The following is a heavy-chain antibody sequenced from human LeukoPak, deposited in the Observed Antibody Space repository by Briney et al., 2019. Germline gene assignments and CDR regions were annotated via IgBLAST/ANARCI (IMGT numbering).Heavy chain of an antibody. CDR2: INHSGST. Sequence: MPSETLSLTCAVYGGSFSGYYWSWIRQPPGKGLEWIGEINHSGSTNYNPSLKSRVTISVDTSKNQFSLKLSSVTAADTAVYYCARQLYYYDSSGYYWFDYWGQGTLVTVSS. CDR1: GGSFSGYY. J-gene: IGHJ4*02. V-gene: IGHV4-34*01. CDR3: ARQLYYYDSSGYYWFDY. D-gene: IGHD3-22*01.